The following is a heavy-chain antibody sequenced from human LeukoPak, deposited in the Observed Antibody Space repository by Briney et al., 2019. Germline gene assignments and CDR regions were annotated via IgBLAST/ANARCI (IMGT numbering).Heavy chain of an antibody. J-gene: IGHJ6*02. CDR1: GFTFGDYA. CDR3: TRDPSSPIAAAGGYYYGMDV. Sequence: PGGSLRLSCTASGFTFGDYAMSWVRQAPGKGLEWVGFIRSKAYGGTTEYAASVKGRFTISRDDPKSIAYLQMNSLKTEDTAVYYCTRDPSSPIAAAGGYYYGMDVWGQGTTVTVSS. CDR2: IRSKAYGGTT. V-gene: IGHV3-49*04. D-gene: IGHD6-13*01.